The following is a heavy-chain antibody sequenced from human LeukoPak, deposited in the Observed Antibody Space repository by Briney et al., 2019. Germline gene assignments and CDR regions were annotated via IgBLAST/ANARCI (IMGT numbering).Heavy chain of an antibody. V-gene: IGHV3-21*01. D-gene: IGHD1-26*01. CDR3: ARDVGGSYYYFDY. CDR2: IISSSSYI. J-gene: IGHJ4*02. Sequence: GGSLRLSCAASGFTFSSYSMNWVRQAPGKGLEWVSSIISSSSYIYYADSVKGRFTISRDNAKNSLYLQMNSLRAEDTAVYYCARDVGGSYYYFDYWGQGTLVTVSS. CDR1: GFTFSSYS.